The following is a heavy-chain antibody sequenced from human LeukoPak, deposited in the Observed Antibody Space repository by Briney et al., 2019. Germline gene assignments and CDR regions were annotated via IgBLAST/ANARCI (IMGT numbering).Heavy chain of an antibody. CDR2: IIPIFGTA. CDR1: GGTFSSYA. CDR3: ARDARHRYCSSSSCYRGWLDP. J-gene: IGHJ5*02. V-gene: IGHV1-69*13. D-gene: IGHD2-2*01. Sequence: GASVKVSCKASGGTFSSYAISWVRQAPGQGLEWMGGIIPIFGTANYAQKFQGRVTITADESTSTAYMELSSLRSEDTAVYYCARDARHRYCSSSSCYRGWLDPWGQGTPVTVSS.